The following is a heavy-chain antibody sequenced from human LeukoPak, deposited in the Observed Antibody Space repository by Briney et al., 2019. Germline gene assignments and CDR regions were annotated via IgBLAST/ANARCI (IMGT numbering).Heavy chain of an antibody. CDR1: GYSISSGYY. D-gene: IGHD1-26*01. CDR2: IYHNGNT. J-gene: IGHJ3*02. V-gene: IGHV4-38-2*01. Sequence: SETLSLTCAVSGYSISSGYYWGWIRQPPRKGLEWIGSIYHNGNTYYNPSLKSRVTISVDTSKNQFSLKLSPVTAADTAVYYCARGRVGATTVRAFDIWGQGTMVTVSS. CDR3: ARGRVGATTVRAFDI.